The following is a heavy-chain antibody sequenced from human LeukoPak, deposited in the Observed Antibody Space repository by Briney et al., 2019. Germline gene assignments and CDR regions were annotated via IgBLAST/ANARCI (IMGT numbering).Heavy chain of an antibody. J-gene: IGHJ4*02. CDR2: ISGSGSST. Sequence: GGSLRLSCAASGFTFSSCAMSWVRQATGKGPEWVSSISGSGSSTVYADSVKGRFNISRDNSKRILYLQMNSLRAEDTAVYYCTQRLYASGGYDHCWGQGTLVTVSS. CDR3: TQRLYASGGYDHC. V-gene: IGHV3-23*01. CDR1: GFTFSSCA. D-gene: IGHD3-22*01.